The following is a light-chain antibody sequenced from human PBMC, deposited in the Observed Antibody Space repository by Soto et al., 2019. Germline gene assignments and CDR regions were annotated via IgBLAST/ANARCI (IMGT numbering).Light chain of an antibody. Sequence: EIVMTQSPATLSGSPGEGATLSCRASQGIGDTLAWYQQKPGQTPRLLIYDTSIRATGVPARFSGSRSGAEFTLTISSLQSQDLAVYYCQHYVTWPLTFGGGTKVESK. J-gene: IGKJ4*01. CDR3: QHYVTWPLT. CDR1: QGIGDT. CDR2: DTS. V-gene: IGKV3-15*01.